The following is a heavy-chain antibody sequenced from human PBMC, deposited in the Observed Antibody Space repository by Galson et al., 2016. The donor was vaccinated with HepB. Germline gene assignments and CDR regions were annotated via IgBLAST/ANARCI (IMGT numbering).Heavy chain of an antibody. CDR3: AKDRGSYYGSGSYYIIRYSFDC. J-gene: IGHJ4*02. D-gene: IGHD3-10*01. CDR2: ISYDGSYK. CDR1: GFTFGSYG. V-gene: IGHV3-30*18. Sequence: SLRLSCAASGFTFGSYGMHWVRQAPGKGLEWVAVISYDGSYKHYAESVKGRFTISRDNSKNTLDLQMNSLRAEDTAVYYCAKDRGSYYGSGSYYIIRYSFDCWGKGAQVAVSS.